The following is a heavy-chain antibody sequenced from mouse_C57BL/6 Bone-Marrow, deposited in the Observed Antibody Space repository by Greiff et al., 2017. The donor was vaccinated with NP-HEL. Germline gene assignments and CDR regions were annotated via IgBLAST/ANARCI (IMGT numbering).Heavy chain of an antibody. CDR2: IHPNSGST. V-gene: IGHV1-64*01. Sequence: QVQLQQSGAELVKPGASVKLSCKASGYTFTSYWMHWVKQRPGQGLEWIGMIHPNSGSTNYNEKFESKATLTVDKSSSTAYMQLSSLTSEDSAVYYCALYYYGSSYWGQGTTLTVSS. J-gene: IGHJ2*01. D-gene: IGHD1-1*01. CDR1: GYTFTSYW. CDR3: ALYYYGSSY.